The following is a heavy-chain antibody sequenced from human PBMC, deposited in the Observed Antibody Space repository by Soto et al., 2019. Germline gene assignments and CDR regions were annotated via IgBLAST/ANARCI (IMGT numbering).Heavy chain of an antibody. CDR3: AHSGHMYGNWDHCYFDY. Sequence: QIPLKESGPTRVQPTQTLALTCTFSGFSLTTSGVGVGWIRKTPGKALEWLAVSYWHDDKRYNPSLNNRLTITKDTSKKQVVLIMADTDPVDTGTYFCAHSGHMYGNWDHCYFDYWGQGTLVTVSS. D-gene: IGHD7-27*01. J-gene: IGHJ4*02. V-gene: IGHV2-5*01. CDR2: SYWHDDK. CDR1: GFSLTTSGVG.